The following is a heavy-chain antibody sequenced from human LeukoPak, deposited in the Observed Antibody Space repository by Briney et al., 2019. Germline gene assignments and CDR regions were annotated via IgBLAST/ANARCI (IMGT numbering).Heavy chain of an antibody. V-gene: IGHV4-34*01. CDR2: INHSGST. J-gene: IGHJ4*02. D-gene: IGHD1-26*01. CDR3: ARGGSPVGATNDY. CDR1: GGSFSGYY. Sequence: SETLSLTCAVHGGSFSGYYWSSIRQPPGKGLEWIGEINHSGSTNYSPSLKSQVTISVDTSKNQFSLKLSSVTAADTAVYYCARGGSPVGATNDYWGQGTLVTVSS.